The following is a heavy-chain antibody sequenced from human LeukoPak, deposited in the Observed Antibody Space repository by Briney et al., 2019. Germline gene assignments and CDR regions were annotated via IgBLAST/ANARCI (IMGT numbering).Heavy chain of an antibody. CDR2: ISYDGSNK. J-gene: IGHJ3*02. Sequence: PGRSLRLSCAASGFXFXSYGMHXXXXAPGXGLEWVTLISYDGSNKYXADSVKGRFTISRDNSKNTLYLQMNGLRAEDTAVYYCAKDLMYSSSVFDIWGQGTMVTVSS. V-gene: IGHV3-30*18. CDR3: AKDLMYSSSVFDI. D-gene: IGHD6-6*01. CDR1: GFXFXSYG.